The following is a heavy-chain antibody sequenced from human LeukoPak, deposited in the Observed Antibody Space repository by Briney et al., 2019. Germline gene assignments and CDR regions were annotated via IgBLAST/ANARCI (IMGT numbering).Heavy chain of an antibody. CDR2: INHSGST. Sequence: PSETLSLTCAVYGGSFGGYYWSWIRQPPGKGLEWIGEINHSGSTNYNPSLKSRVTISVGTSKNQFSLKLSSVTAADTAVYYCAREHYYGSGSSRFWGQGTLVTVSS. J-gene: IGHJ4*02. CDR3: AREHYYGSGSSRF. D-gene: IGHD3-10*01. CDR1: GGSFGGYY. V-gene: IGHV4-34*01.